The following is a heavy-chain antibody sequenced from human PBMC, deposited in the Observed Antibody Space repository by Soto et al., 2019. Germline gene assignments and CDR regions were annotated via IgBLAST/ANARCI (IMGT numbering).Heavy chain of an antibody. D-gene: IGHD2-2*01. Sequence: PVGSLRLSCAATGFTFSTYWMHWVRQGPGKGLVWVSRISTDGSSTTYADSVKGRFTISRDNAKNTLYLQMNSLRAEDTAVYYCARATGSNHPFDYWGQGSLVTVSS. V-gene: IGHV3-74*01. CDR3: ARATGSNHPFDY. J-gene: IGHJ4*02. CDR2: ISTDGSST. CDR1: GFTFSTYW.